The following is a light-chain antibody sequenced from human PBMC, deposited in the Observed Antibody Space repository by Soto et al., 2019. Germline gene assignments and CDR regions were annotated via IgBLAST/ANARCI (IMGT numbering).Light chain of an antibody. CDR1: QGINNY. Sequence: DIQTTQSPSSLSASVGDRVTITCQASQGINNYLNWYQQKSGKPPKLLIYDASNLEAGVPSRFSGRGSGTDFILSITSLQPEDVATYYCQQYESLPPRFGPGTTVEIK. J-gene: IGKJ3*01. V-gene: IGKV1-33*01. CDR3: QQYESLPPR. CDR2: DAS.